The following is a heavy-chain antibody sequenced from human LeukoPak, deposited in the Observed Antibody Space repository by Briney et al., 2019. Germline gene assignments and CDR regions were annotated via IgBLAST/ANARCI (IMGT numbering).Heavy chain of an antibody. CDR3: ARGGWHRYYFDY. CDR1: GGTFSSYA. D-gene: IGHD6-19*01. V-gene: IGHV1-69*13. CDR2: IIPIFGTA. J-gene: IGHJ4*02. Sequence: SVNVSCKASGGTFSSYAISWVRQAPGQGLEWMGGIIPIFGTANYAQKFQGRVTITADESTSTAYMELSSLRSEDTAVYYCARGGWHRYYFDYWGQGTLVTVSS.